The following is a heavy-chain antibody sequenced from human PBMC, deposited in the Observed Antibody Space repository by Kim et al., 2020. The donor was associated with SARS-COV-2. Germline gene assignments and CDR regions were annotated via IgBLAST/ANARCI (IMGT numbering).Heavy chain of an antibody. CDR3: ARPNHYLSYYYDSSEEDAFDI. D-gene: IGHD3-22*01. V-gene: IGHV1-69*13. CDR1: GGTFSSYA. CDR2: IIPIFGTA. Sequence: SVKVSCKASGGTFSSYAISWVRQAPGQGLEWMGGIIPIFGTANYAQKFQGRVTITADESTSTAYMELSSLRSEDTAVYYCARPNHYLSYYYDSSEEDAFDIWGQGTMVTVSS. J-gene: IGHJ3*02.